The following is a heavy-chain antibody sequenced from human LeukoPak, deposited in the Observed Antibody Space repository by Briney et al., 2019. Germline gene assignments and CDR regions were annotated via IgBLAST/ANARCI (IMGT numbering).Heavy chain of an antibody. CDR1: GFTFSSYA. CDR2: ISSSSSYI. J-gene: IGHJ6*02. V-gene: IGHV3-21*01. CDR3: ARDKVVVAANYYYYYGMDV. D-gene: IGHD2-15*01. Sequence: PGGSLRLSCAASGFTFSSYAMSWVRQAPGKGLEWVSSISSSSSYIYYADSVKGRFTISRDNAKNSLYLQMNSLRAEDTAVYYCARDKVVVAANYYYYYGMDVWGQGTTVTVSS.